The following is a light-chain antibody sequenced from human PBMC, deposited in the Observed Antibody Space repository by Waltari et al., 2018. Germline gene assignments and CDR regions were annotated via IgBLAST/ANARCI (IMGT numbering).Light chain of an antibody. CDR3: CSYAGSHVV. CDR2: EGS. J-gene: IGLJ2*01. V-gene: IGLV2-23*01. CDR1: SSDVGRYNL. Sequence: QSALTQPASVSGSPGQPITISCTGTSSDVGRYNLVSWYQQHPGKAPKLMIYEGSKRPSGVSNRFSGSKSGNTASLTISGLQAEDEADYYCCSYAGSHVVFGGGTKLTVL.